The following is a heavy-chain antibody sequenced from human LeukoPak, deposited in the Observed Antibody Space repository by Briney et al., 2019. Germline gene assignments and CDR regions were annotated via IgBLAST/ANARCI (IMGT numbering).Heavy chain of an antibody. CDR1: GFTFDDYA. Sequence: GGSLRLSCAPSGFTFDDYAMHWVRQAPGKGLEWVSGISWNSGSIGYADSVKGRFTISRDNAKNSLYLQMNSLRAEDMALYYCAKGDGQQLATGGFDYWGQGTLVTVSS. CDR2: ISWNSGSI. CDR3: AKGDGQQLATGGFDY. V-gene: IGHV3-9*03. J-gene: IGHJ4*02. D-gene: IGHD6-13*01.